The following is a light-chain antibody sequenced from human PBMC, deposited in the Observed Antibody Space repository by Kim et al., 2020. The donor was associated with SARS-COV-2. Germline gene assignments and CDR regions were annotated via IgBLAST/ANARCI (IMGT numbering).Light chain of an antibody. CDR1: QNINNN. Sequence: CVGERVNKNCRARQNINNNLKWDQQKQGKAPELMSYAAFTLQNGGQTRFSGSGSGTDFTLTISSLQPEDFATYYCQQRFMNPFNVGPGTKVDIK. CDR2: AAF. V-gene: IGKV1-39*01. CDR3: QQRFMNPFN. J-gene: IGKJ3*01.